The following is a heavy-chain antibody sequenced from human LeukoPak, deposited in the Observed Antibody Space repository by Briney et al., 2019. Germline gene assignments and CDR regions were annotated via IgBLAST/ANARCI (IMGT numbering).Heavy chain of an antibody. CDR2: IIPILGIA. J-gene: IGHJ6*03. D-gene: IGHD3-16*01. Sequence: SVKVSCKASGGTFSSYTISWVRQAPGQGLEWMGRIIPILGIANYAQKFQGRVTITADKSTSTAYMELSSLRSEDTAVYYCATLIPGCGYPYYYYYYYMDVWGKGTTVTVSS. V-gene: IGHV1-69*02. CDR1: GGTFSSYT. CDR3: ATLIPGCGYPYYYYYYYMDV.